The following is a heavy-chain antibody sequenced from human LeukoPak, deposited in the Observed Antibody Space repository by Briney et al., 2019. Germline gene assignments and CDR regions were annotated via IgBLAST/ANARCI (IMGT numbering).Heavy chain of an antibody. CDR1: GYSFAGYH. V-gene: IGHV1-69*13. Sequence: GASVKVSCKSSGYSFAGYHMHWVRQAPGQGLEWMGGIIPIFGTANYAQKFQGRVTITADESTSTAYMELSSLRSEDTAVYYCARDGLYCSSTSCYFDYWGQGTLVTVSS. CDR2: IIPIFGTA. J-gene: IGHJ4*02. CDR3: ARDGLYCSSTSCYFDY. D-gene: IGHD2-2*01.